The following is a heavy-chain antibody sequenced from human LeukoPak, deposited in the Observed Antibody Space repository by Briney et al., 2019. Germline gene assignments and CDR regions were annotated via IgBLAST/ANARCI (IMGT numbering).Heavy chain of an antibody. D-gene: IGHD2-2*01. CDR1: GGSFSGYY. Sequence: ETLSLTCAVYGGSFSGYYWSWVRQAPGKGLEWVSAISGSGGSTYYADSVKGRFTISRDNSKNTLYLQMNSLRAEDTAVYYCAKDLVGDIVVVPAAYGYYYGMDVWGQGTTVTVSS. CDR2: ISGSGGST. J-gene: IGHJ6*02. CDR3: AKDLVGDIVVVPAAYGYYYGMDV. V-gene: IGHV3-23*01.